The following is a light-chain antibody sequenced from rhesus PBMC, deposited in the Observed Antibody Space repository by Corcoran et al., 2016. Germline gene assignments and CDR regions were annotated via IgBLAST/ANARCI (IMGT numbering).Light chain of an antibody. J-gene: IGKJ2*01. V-gene: IGKV3-10*01. CDR3: YQHSSGYS. Sequence: QVILTQSPATLSLSPGERATLSCRASQSVSSYLAWYPPKPGQAPRLLIYGASSRPTGFPDGFRGSGYGTYFTLTSSSLEAEDVGVYHCYQHSSGYSFGQGTKVEIK. CDR1: QSVSSY. CDR2: GAS.